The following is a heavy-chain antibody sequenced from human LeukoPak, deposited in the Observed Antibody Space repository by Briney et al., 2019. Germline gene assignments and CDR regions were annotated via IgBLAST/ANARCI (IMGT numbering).Heavy chain of an antibody. CDR2: INPNSGGT. V-gene: IGHV1-2*02. CDR3: ARWPTRYCSGGSCYRDY. Sequence: ASVKVSCKASGYTFTGYYMHWVRQAPGQGLEWMGWINPNSGGTNYAQKFQGRVTMTRDTSISTAYMELSSLRSEDTAVYYCARWPTRYCSGGSCYRDYWGQGTLVTVSS. J-gene: IGHJ4*02. D-gene: IGHD2-15*01. CDR1: GYTFTGYY.